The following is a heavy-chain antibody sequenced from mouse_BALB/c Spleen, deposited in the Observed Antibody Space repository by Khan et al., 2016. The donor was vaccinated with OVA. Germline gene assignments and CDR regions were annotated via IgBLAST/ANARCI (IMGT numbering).Heavy chain of an antibody. J-gene: IGHJ4*01. D-gene: IGHD1-1*01. Sequence: DLVKPGASVKLSCKASGYTFTSYWINWIKQRPGQGLEWIGRVSPGSGRPYYNEMFKGKATVTVDKSSSTAYIHFHSLSSEDPAVFFCTASNYYANSLYSWAYWGQATSVTVCS. V-gene: IGHV1S41*01. CDR1: GYTFTSYW. CDR2: VSPGSGRP. CDR3: TASNYYANSLYSWAY.